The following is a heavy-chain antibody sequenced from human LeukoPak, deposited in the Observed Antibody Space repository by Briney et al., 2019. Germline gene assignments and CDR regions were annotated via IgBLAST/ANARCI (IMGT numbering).Heavy chain of an antibody. V-gene: IGHV5-51*01. Sequence: GESLKISFKGSGYSFTSYWIGWVRQMPGKGLEWVGIIYPGDSDTRYSPSFQGQVTISADKSISTAYLQWSSLKASDTAMYYCARHGPVMIEGMDVWGQGTTVTVSS. CDR2: IYPGDSDT. CDR1: GYSFTSYW. D-gene: IGHD2-21*01. J-gene: IGHJ6*02. CDR3: ARHGPVMIEGMDV.